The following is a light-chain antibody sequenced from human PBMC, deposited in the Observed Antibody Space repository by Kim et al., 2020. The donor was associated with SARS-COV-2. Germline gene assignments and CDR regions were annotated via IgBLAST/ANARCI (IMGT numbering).Light chain of an antibody. Sequence: GQSITISCTGTSSDVGGYNLVSWYQQHPGKAPKLMIYEGSKRPSGVSNRFSGSKSGNTASLTISGLQAEDEADYYCCSYAGSSSWVFGGGTQLTV. J-gene: IGLJ3*02. CDR2: EGS. CDR3: CSYAGSSSWV. V-gene: IGLV2-23*01. CDR1: SSDVGGYNL.